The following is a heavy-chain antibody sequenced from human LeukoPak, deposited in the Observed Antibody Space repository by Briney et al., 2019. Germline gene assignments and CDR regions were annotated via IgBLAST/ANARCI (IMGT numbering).Heavy chain of an antibody. CDR1: GFTFSTYA. D-gene: IGHD5-12*01. CDR2: LSGNAYST. CDR3: AKLPSGYTLPSWLDP. Sequence: GGSLRLSCAASGFTFSTYAMTWVRQAPGKGLEWVSALSGNAYSTYYADSVKGRFTISRDNSKNTLYLQMNSLRAEDTAVYYCAKLPSGYTLPSWLDPWGQGTLVTVSS. V-gene: IGHV3-23*01. J-gene: IGHJ5*02.